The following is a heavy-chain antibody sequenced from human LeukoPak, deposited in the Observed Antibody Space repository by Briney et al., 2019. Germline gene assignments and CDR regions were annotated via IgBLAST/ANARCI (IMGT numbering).Heavy chain of an antibody. CDR3: AHRWVGSSWYWVYFDY. CDR1: GFSLSTSGVG. J-gene: IGHJ4*02. Sequence: SGPTLVKPTQTLTLTCTFSGFSLSTSGVGVGWIRQPPGKALEWLSLIYWDDDKRYSPSLKSRLTITKDTSRNQVVLTMTNMDPVDTATYYCAHRWVGSSWYWVYFDYWGQGTLVTVSS. V-gene: IGHV2-5*02. CDR2: IYWDDDK. D-gene: IGHD6-13*01.